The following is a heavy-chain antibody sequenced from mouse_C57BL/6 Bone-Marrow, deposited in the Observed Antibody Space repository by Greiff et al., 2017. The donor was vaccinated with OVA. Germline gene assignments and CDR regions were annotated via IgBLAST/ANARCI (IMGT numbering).Heavy chain of an antibody. D-gene: IGHD5-5*01. CDR1: GYTFTSSG. CDR2: MYPRSGNT. CDR3: ARGVYLYAMDY. V-gene: IGHV1-81*01. J-gene: IGHJ4*01. Sequence: QVQLQQSGAELARPGASVKLSCKASGYTFTSSGISWVKQRTGQGLAWIGEMYPRSGNTYYNEKFKGKATLTADKSSSTAYMELRSLTSEDSAVYFCARGVYLYAMDYWGQGTSVTVSS.